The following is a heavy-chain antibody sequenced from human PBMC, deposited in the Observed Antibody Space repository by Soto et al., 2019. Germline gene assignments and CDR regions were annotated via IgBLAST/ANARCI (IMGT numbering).Heavy chain of an antibody. V-gene: IGHV3-23*01. D-gene: IGHD2-2*01. CDR3: DNARDQLRVRLPFDY. CDR1: GFFFSSYT. J-gene: IGHJ4*02. CDR2: ISATSENT. Sequence: EVQLLESGGGLVQPGGSLRLSCVGSGFFFSSYTMTWVRQAPGKGLEWVSRISATSENTHYADSVRGRFTISRDNYKNTNYLQMNRMTAEDADMYDCDNARDQLRVRLPFDYWGQGILVIVSS.